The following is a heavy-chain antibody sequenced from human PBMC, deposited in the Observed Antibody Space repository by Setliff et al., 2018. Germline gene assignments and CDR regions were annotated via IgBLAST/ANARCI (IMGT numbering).Heavy chain of an antibody. Sequence: PGGSLRLSCVASGFTFSNYGMHWVRQAPGKGLEWLSYISSSSTTIYYAASVKGRVTVSRDNAKNSLYLQMNSLRADDAAVYYCARSSAPIKRDYMDVWGKGTTVTVSS. V-gene: IGHV3-48*01. D-gene: IGHD2-2*02. J-gene: IGHJ6*03. CDR2: ISSSSTTI. CDR1: GFTFSNYG. CDR3: ARSSAPIKRDYMDV.